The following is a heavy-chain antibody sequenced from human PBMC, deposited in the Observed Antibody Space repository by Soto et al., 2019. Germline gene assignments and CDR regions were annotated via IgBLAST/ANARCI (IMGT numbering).Heavy chain of an antibody. CDR2: YDPEHDGT. D-gene: IGHD4-4*01. V-gene: IGHV1-24*01. CDR3: ATRGIDPYSAFFF. CDR1: GNTLTELP. Sequence: QVQLVQSGAEVKKPVASVKVSCKMSGNTLTELPIHWVRQAPGKGPEWMGGYDPEHDGTIYAHELDGRVTMTEDTSTDTAHLELRSLTFEDTAIYYCATRGIDPYSAFFFWGQGSLVTVSS. J-gene: IGHJ4*01.